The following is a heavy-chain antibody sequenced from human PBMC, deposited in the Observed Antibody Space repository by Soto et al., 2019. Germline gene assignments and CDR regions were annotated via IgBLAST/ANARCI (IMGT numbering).Heavy chain of an antibody. Sequence: PGESLKISCQGSGYRFTNYWIAWVRQMPGKGLEWMGIIYPGDSDTKYSPSFQGQVTISADKSIGTAYLQWSSLKASDTAIYYCARTGTTYDFIYWGQGTLVTVSS. CDR3: ARTGTTYDFIY. D-gene: IGHD3-16*01. V-gene: IGHV5-51*01. CDR1: GYRFTNYW. CDR2: IYPGDSDT. J-gene: IGHJ4*02.